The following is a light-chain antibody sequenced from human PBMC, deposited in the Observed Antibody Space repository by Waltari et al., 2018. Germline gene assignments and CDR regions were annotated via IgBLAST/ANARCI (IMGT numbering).Light chain of an antibody. CDR3: QQFNDWPRT. CDR2: GAS. CDR1: RSISIN. J-gene: IGKJ1*01. V-gene: IGKV3-15*01. Sequence: EVVMTQSPATLSVSPGGRATLPCRASRSISINLVWYQQRPGQAPRLLIYGASTRATDIPARFSGSGSGTEFTLTISSLQSEDAAVYYCQQFNDWPRTFGQGTKVEVK.